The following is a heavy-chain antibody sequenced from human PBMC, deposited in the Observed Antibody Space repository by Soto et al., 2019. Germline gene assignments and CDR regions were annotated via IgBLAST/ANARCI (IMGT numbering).Heavy chain of an antibody. CDR1: GFTFDVHA. J-gene: IGHJ6*02. CDR3: ARDGKAGGYYYGMDV. V-gene: IGHV3-9*01. D-gene: IGHD3-16*01. Sequence: PGVSLRLSCAACGFTFDVHAMHWVRQAPGKGLEWVSGISWNSGGIAYADSVKGRFTISRDNAKNSLYLQMNSLRAEDTALYYCARDGKAGGYYYGMDVWGQGTTVTVSS. CDR2: ISWNSGGI.